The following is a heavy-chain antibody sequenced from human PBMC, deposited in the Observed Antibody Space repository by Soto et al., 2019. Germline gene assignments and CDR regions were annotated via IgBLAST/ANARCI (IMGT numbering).Heavy chain of an antibody. V-gene: IGHV3-21*01. Sequence: PGGSLRLSCAASGFTFSSYSMNWVRQAPGKGLEWVSSISSSSSYIYYADSVKGRFTISRDNAKNSLYLQMNSLRAEDTAVYYCARADTAMATYYYYGMDVWGQGTTVTVSS. CDR2: ISSSSSYI. CDR1: GFTFSSYS. CDR3: ARADTAMATYYYYGMDV. J-gene: IGHJ6*02. D-gene: IGHD5-18*01.